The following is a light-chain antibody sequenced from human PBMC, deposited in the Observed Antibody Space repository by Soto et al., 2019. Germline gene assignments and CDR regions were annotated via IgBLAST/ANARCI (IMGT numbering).Light chain of an antibody. Sequence: EIVLTQSPATLSLSPGERATLSCRASQSVSSYLAWYKQKPGQAPRLLIYDASNRATGIPARFSGSGSGTDFTLTISSLEPEDFAVYYCQQRSNWPPITFGPGTKVDIK. CDR3: QQRSNWPPIT. CDR1: QSVSSY. V-gene: IGKV3-11*01. CDR2: DAS. J-gene: IGKJ3*01.